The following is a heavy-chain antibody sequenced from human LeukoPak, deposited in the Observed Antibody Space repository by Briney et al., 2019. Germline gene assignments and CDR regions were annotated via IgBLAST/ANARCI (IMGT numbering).Heavy chain of an antibody. J-gene: IGHJ4*02. V-gene: IGHV3-23*01. Sequence: GGSLRLSCAASGFTFSSYAMSWVRQAPGKGLGWLSVISGSGGNTYYPDSVKGRFTISRDNSKNTLYLQMNSLRAEDTAVYYCAKAQVTNIYGPGYWGQGTLVTVSS. CDR1: GFTFSSYA. CDR2: ISGSGGNT. D-gene: IGHD5-18*01. CDR3: AKAQVTNIYGPGY.